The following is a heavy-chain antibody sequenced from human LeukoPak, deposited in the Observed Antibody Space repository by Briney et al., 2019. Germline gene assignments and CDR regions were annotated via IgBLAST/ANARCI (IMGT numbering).Heavy chain of an antibody. CDR2: IYYTGTT. D-gene: IGHD2-15*01. Sequence: SWIRQPPGKGLEWIGYIYYTGTTYYNPSLKSRLTISVDTSKNQFSLKLSSVTAADTAVYFCARGGVAATRQHFWGQGTLVTVSS. J-gene: IGHJ4*02. CDR3: ARGGVAATRQHF. V-gene: IGHV4-30-4*08.